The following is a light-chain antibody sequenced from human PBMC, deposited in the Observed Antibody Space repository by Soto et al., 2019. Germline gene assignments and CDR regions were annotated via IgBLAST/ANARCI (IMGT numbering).Light chain of an antibody. V-gene: IGKV1-9*01. CDR3: QQLERYPST. Sequence: DIQMTPSPSTLSASLGDRVTITCLASQSIVRFLAWYQQKPGKAPKLLMYAASTLQSGVPSRFIGSGSGTDFTLTISSLQPEDFATHYCQQLERYPSTFGGGTKVDIK. CDR1: QSIVRF. J-gene: IGKJ4*01. CDR2: AAS.